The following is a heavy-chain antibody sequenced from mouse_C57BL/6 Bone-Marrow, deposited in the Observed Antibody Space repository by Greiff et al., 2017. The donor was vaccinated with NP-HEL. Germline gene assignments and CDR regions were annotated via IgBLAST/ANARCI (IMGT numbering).Heavy chain of an antibody. Sequence: EVMLVESGGGLVKPGRSLKLSCAASGFTFSSYAMSWVRQTPEKRLEWVATISDGGSYTYYPDNVKGRFTISRDNAKNNLYLQMSHLKSEDTAMYYCARDPHYYGSSPWYFDVWGTGTTVTVSS. CDR3: ARDPHYYGSSPWYFDV. D-gene: IGHD1-1*01. J-gene: IGHJ1*03. CDR1: GFTFSSYA. CDR2: ISDGGSYT. V-gene: IGHV5-4*01.